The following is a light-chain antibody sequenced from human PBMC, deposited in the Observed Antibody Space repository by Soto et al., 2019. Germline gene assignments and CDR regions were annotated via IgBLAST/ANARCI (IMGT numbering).Light chain of an antibody. Sequence: QSALTQPASVSGSPGQSITISCTGTSSDIGAYNYVSWYQQHPGKAPKLMIYDVNIRPSGVSNRFSGSKSGNTASLTISELQAEDEADYYCTSWTTSTTMIFGGGTQLTVL. CDR1: SSDIGAYNY. CDR2: DVN. V-gene: IGLV2-14*03. J-gene: IGLJ2*01. CDR3: TSWTTSTTMI.